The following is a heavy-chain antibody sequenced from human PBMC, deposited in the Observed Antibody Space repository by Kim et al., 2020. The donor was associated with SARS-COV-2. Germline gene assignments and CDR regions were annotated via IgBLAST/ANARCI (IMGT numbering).Heavy chain of an antibody. J-gene: IGHJ6*01. CDR3: ARDATYYYDSSGYYYPQTDYYYYYGMDV. D-gene: IGHD3-22*01. CDR2: ISYDGSNK. V-gene: IGHV3-30*04. Sequence: PWVRQAPGKGLEWVAVISYDGSNKYYADSVKGRFTISRDNSKNTLYLQMNSLRAEDTAVYYCARDATYYYDSSGYYYPQTDYYYYYGMDV.